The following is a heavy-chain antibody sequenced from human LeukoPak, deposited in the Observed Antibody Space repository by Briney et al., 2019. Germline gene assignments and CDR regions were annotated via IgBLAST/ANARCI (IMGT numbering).Heavy chain of an antibody. CDR2: IESKTDGGTT. Sequence: PGGSLRLSCAASGFTFSNAWMSWVRQAPGKGLEWVGRIESKTDGGTTDYAAPVKGRFTISRDDSKNTLYLQMNSLKTEDTAVYYCTTLSGYSSSWYFDYWGQGTLVTVSS. CDR1: GFTFSNAW. J-gene: IGHJ4*02. CDR3: TTLSGYSSSWYFDY. V-gene: IGHV3-15*04. D-gene: IGHD6-13*01.